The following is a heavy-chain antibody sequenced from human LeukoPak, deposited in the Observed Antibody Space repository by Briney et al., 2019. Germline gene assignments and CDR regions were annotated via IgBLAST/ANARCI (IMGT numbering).Heavy chain of an antibody. J-gene: IGHJ2*01. Sequence: GGSLRLSCAASGFAVSKNYMSWVRQAPGKGLEWVSIIYSGGATYYTDSVRGRFTISRDNSKNTLYLQMNSLRAEDTAVYYCAKEAARYFDLWGRGTLVTVSS. D-gene: IGHD2-15*01. CDR1: GFAVSKNY. CDR2: IYSGGAT. V-gene: IGHV3-53*05. CDR3: AKEAARYFDL.